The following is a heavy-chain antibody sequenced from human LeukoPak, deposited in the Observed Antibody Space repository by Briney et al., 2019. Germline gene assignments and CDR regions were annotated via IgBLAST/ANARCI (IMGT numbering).Heavy chain of an antibody. Sequence: PGGSLRLSCTASGFTLSSYEMSWIRQAPGKGLEWVSSIDYSGGSTYYADSVKGRFTISRDNSKNTLYLQMNSLRAEDTAVYYCARTTVTTVSIFQRRRGIGTFDYWGQGTLVTVSS. CDR2: IDYSGGST. V-gene: IGHV3-23*01. CDR3: ARTTVTTVSIFQRRRGIGTFDY. J-gene: IGHJ4*02. CDR1: GFTLSSYE. D-gene: IGHD4-17*01.